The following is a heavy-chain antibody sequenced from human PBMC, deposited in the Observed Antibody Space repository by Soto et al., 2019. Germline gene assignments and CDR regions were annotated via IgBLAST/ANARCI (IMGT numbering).Heavy chain of an antibody. CDR1: GFPVTSYY. CDR2: IYSGGST. J-gene: IGHJ4*02. Sequence: GGSMRLSCAASGFPVTSYYMSWVRQAPGKGLEWVSVIYSGGSTYYADSVKGRFTISRDNSKNTLYLQMNTLRAEDTAVYYCTRPSPLCSGGSCYRIDYWGQGTLVTVSS. D-gene: IGHD2-15*01. V-gene: IGHV3-66*04. CDR3: TRPSPLCSGGSCYRIDY.